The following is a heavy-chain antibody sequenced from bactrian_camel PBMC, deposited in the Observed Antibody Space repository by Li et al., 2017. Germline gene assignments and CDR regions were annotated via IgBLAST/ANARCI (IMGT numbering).Heavy chain of an antibody. CDR3: AAGRRIIVDDYCDDITT. D-gene: IGHD3*01. V-gene: IGHV3S54*01. CDR2: MSTGGGGT. Sequence: VQLVESGGGLVQPGGSLRLSCAASAIGDTYNCMGWFRQAPGEEREGVAGMSTGGGGTYYADSVKGRFTISHDAAKNTVYQQMNSLKPEDTAMYYCAAGRRIIVDDYCDDITTWGQGTQVTVS. CDR1: AIGDTYNC. J-gene: IGHJ4*01.